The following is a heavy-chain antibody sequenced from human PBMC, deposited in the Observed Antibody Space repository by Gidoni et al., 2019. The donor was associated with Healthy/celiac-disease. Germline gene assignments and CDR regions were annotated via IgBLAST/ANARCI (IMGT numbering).Heavy chain of an antibody. Sequence: QVQLQESGPGLVKPSGTLSLTCAVSGGSISSSNWWSWVRQPPGKGLEWIGEVYHSGSTNYNPSLQSRVTISVDKAKNQFSRKLSSVTAADTAVYYCATSAYYDILTGSYGMDVWGQGTTVNVSS. CDR3: ATSAYYDILTGSYGMDV. J-gene: IGHJ6*02. CDR1: GGSISSSNW. D-gene: IGHD3-9*01. CDR2: VYHSGST. V-gene: IGHV4-4*02.